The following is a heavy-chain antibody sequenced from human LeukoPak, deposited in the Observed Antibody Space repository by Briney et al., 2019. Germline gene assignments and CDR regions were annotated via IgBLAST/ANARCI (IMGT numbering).Heavy chain of an antibody. CDR1: GFTFSSYS. CDR2: ISSSSSYI. J-gene: IGHJ6*03. D-gene: IGHD2-8*01. CDR3: AREPTNPGPYYYMDV. V-gene: IGHV3-21*01. Sequence: PGGSLGLSCAASGFTFSSYSMNWVRQAPGKGLEWISSISSSSSYIYYADSVKGRFTISRDNAKNSLYLQMNSLRAEDTAVYYCAREPTNPGPYYYMDVWGKGTTVTVSS.